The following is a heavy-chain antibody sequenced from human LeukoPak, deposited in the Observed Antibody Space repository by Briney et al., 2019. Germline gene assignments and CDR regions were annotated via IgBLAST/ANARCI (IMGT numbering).Heavy chain of an antibody. D-gene: IGHD3-22*01. V-gene: IGHV3-11*01. J-gene: IGHJ4*02. CDR3: AKPVDSSGYYIFDY. CDR2: ISSSGSTI. Sequence: GGSLRLSCAASGFTFSDYYMSWIRQAPGKGLEWVSYISSSGSTIYYADSVKGRFTISRDNAKNSLYLQMNSLRAEDTAVYYCAKPVDSSGYYIFDYWGQGTLVTVSS. CDR1: GFTFSDYY.